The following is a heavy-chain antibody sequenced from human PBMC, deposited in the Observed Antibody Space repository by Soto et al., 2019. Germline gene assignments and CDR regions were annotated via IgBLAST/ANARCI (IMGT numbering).Heavy chain of an antibody. CDR2: INHSGST. CDR1: GGSFSGYY. D-gene: IGHD5-18*01. V-gene: IGHV4-34*01. Sequence: SETLSLTCAVYGGSFSGYYWSWIRQPPGKGLEWIGEINHSGSTNYNPSLKSRVTISVDTSKNQFSLKLSSVTAADTAVYYCARGGVTGSNWFDPWGQGTLVTVSS. CDR3: ARGGVTGSNWFDP. J-gene: IGHJ5*02.